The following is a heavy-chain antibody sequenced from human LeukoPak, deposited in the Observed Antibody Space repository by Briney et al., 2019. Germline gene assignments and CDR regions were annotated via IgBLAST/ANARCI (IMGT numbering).Heavy chain of an antibody. CDR1: GYTFTGYY. CDR3: ARYVLLGGPYYYGMDV. D-gene: IGHD3-9*01. Sequence: ASVKVSCKASGYTFTGYYMHWVRQAPGQGLEWMGWINPNSGGTNYAQKFQGRVTMTRDTSISTAYMELSRLRSDDTAVYYCARYVLLGGPYYYGMDVWGQGTTVTVSS. CDR2: INPNSGGT. J-gene: IGHJ6*02. V-gene: IGHV1-2*02.